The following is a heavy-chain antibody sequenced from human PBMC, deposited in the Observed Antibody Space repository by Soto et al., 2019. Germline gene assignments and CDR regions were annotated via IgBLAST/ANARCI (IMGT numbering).Heavy chain of an antibody. J-gene: IGHJ6*02. D-gene: IGHD1-1*01. Sequence: SVKVSCKASGGTFSDFTINWVRQAPGQRLEWMGGIIPFFDTANYAERFQGRVTITADESTTTSFMEVSSLRSEDTAVYYCARNGTLTGYSYGMDVWGQGTRVTVSS. CDR3: ARNGTLTGYSYGMDV. CDR2: IIPFFDTA. V-gene: IGHV1-69*13. CDR1: GGTFSDFT.